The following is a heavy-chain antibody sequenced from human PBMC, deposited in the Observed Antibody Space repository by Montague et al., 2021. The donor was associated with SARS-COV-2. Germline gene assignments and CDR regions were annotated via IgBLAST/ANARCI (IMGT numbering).Heavy chain of an antibody. Sequence: TLSLTCTVSGGSISSGSYYWSWIRQPAGKGLEWIGRISISGSTNYNPSLKSRVTISVDTSKNQFSLKLSSVTAADTAVYYCARDIAVAGLFDYWRQGTLVTVSS. CDR1: GGSISSGSYY. CDR3: ARDIAVAGLFDY. CDR2: ISISGST. J-gene: IGHJ4*02. D-gene: IGHD6-19*01. V-gene: IGHV4-61*02.